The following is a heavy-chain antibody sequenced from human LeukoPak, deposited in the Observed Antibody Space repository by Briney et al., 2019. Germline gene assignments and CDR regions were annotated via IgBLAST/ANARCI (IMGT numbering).Heavy chain of an antibody. D-gene: IGHD3/OR15-3a*01. Sequence: PSETLSLTCTVSGGSISSSSYYWGWIRQPPGKGLEWIGSIYYSGSTYYNPSLKSRVTISVDTSKDQFSLKLSSVTAADTAVYYCARQTGSGLFILPGGQGTLVTVSS. CDR3: ARQTGSGLFILP. CDR1: GGSISSSSYY. V-gene: IGHV4-39*01. CDR2: IYYSGST. J-gene: IGHJ4*02.